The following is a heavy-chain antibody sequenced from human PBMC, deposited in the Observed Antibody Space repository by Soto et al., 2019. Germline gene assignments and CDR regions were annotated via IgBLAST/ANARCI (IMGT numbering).Heavy chain of an antibody. J-gene: IGHJ4*02. CDR2: IHKSGGRT. CDR1: GFTFSNYA. Sequence: EVQLLESGGGLVQPGGSLRLSCAASGFTFSNYAMNWVRQAPGKRLEWVSTIHKSGGRTYYADSVKGRFTISRDNSKNTLYLHMNTLRVEDTAVYYCAKEIDDYYDSSHNLDSWGQGTLVTVSS. CDR3: AKEIDDYYDSSHNLDS. V-gene: IGHV3-23*01. D-gene: IGHD3-22*01.